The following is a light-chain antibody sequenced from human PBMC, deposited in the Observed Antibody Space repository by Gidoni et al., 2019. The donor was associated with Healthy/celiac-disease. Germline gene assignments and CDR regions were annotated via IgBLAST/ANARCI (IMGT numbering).Light chain of an antibody. CDR1: QNILYNSNNKNY. CDR2: WAS. CDR3: QQYYSTAST. J-gene: IGKJ2*01. V-gene: IGKV4-1*01. Sequence: DIVMTQSPDSMAVSLGERATSNCKSSQNILYNSNNKNYLAWYQQKPGQPPKLLIYWASTRESGVPDRFSGSGSGTDVTLTISSLQAEDVAVYYCQQYYSTASTFGQGTKLEIK.